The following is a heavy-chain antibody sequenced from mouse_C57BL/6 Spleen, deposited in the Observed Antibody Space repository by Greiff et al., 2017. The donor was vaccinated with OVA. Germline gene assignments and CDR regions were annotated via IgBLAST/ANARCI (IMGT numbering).Heavy chain of an antibody. J-gene: IGHJ3*01. CDR3: AREGVYYYGSSSPFAY. V-gene: IGHV5-4*01. Sequence: EVQRVESGGGLVKPGGSLKLSCAASGFTFSSYAMSWVRQTPEKRLEWVATISDGGSYTYYPDNVKGRFTISRDNAKNNLYLQMSHLKSEDTAMYYCAREGVYYYGSSSPFAYWGQGTLVTVSA. CDR2: ISDGGSYT. CDR1: GFTFSSYA. D-gene: IGHD1-1*01.